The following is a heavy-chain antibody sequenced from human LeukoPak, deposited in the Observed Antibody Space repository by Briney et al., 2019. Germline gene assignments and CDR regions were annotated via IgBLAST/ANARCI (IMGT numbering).Heavy chain of an antibody. D-gene: IGHD1-7*01. J-gene: IGHJ4*02. CDR3: ARDSTGTGLLEY. V-gene: IGHV1-3*02. Sequence: AASVKVSCKASGYTFTSYPIHWVRQAPGQRLEWMGWSNGGNGNTKYSQEFQDRVTITRDTSASKAYMEQSSLRSEDMAVYYCARDSTGTGLLEYWGQGTLVTVSS. CDR2: SNGGNGNT. CDR1: GYTFTSYP.